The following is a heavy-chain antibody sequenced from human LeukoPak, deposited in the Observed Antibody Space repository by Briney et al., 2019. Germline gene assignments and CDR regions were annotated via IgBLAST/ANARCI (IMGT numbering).Heavy chain of an antibody. CDR2: IYTSGSP. CDR3: ARADKSFWSGYYRWFDP. J-gene: IGHJ5*02. V-gene: IGHV4-4*07. CDR1: GPSISSYY. Sequence: SETLSLTCTVYGPSISSYYCSWVRQPAGKGLEWIGRIYTSGSPNNHPSLKSRFTMSVDTSKNQFSLKLSSVTAADTAVYYCARADKSFWSGYYRWFDPWGQGTLVTVSS. D-gene: IGHD3-3*01.